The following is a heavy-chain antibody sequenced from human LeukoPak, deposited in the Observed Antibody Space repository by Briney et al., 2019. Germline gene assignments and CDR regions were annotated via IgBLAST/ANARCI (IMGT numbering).Heavy chain of an antibody. J-gene: IGHJ5*02. V-gene: IGHV5-51*06. CDR3: ARCAQSDIVVCSGWFDP. CDR2: IYPGDSDT. Sequence: GESLKISCKGSGYSFTNYWIGWVRQMPGKGLERMGIIYPGDSDTRYSPSFQGQVTISADKSISTAYLQWSSLKASDTAMYYCARCAQSDIVVCSGWFDPWGQGTLVTVSS. CDR1: GYSFTNYW. D-gene: IGHD2-2*01.